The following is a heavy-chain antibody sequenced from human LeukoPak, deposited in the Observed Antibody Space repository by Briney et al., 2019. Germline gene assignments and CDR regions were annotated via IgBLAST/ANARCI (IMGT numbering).Heavy chain of an antibody. CDR1: GFTFDSYG. Sequence: GGSLRLSCAASGFTFDSYGMNWVRQAPGKGLEWVSGISGSGVYTYYANSVKGRFTISRDNSKNTLYLVMNSLRVDDTAVYYCAKAVDLATISVDIWGQGTMVTVSS. V-gene: IGHV3-23*01. J-gene: IGHJ3*02. D-gene: IGHD5-24*01. CDR3: AKAVDLATISVDI. CDR2: ISGSGVYT.